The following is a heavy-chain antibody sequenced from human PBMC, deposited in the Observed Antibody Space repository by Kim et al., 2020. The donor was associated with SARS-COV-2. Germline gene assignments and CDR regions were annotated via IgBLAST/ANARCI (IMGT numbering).Heavy chain of an antibody. Sequence: GGSLRLSCAASGFTFSSYWKSWVRQAPGKGLEWVANIKQDGSEKYYVDSVKGRFTISRDNAKNSLYLQMNSLRAEDTAVYYCARDGNYYDSSGFDYWGQG. CDR2: IKQDGSEK. D-gene: IGHD3-22*01. CDR3: ARDGNYYDSSGFDY. V-gene: IGHV3-7*03. J-gene: IGHJ4*02. CDR1: GFTFSSYW.